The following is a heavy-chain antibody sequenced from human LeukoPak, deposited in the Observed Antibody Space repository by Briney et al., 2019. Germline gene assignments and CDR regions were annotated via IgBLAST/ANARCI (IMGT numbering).Heavy chain of an antibody. V-gene: IGHV4-39*07. J-gene: IGHJ4*02. CDR3: ARGDAYCGGDCYSG. CDR2: IFYSGST. D-gene: IGHD2-21*02. CDR1: SGSISTSNYY. Sequence: SETLSLTCTVSSGSISTSNYYWGWVRQPPGKALEWIGNIFYSGSTYYSPSLKSRVTISLDTSRNQFSLKLSSVTAADTAVYYCARGDAYCGGDCYSGWGQGTLVTVSS.